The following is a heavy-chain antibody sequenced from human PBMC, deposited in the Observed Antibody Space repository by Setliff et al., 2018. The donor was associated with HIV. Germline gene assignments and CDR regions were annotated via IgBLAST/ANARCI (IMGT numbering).Heavy chain of an antibody. J-gene: IGHJ4*02. CDR1: GFSFSSYS. CDR2: ISGSGGST. V-gene: IGHV3-23*01. Sequence: GESLKISCGASGFSFSSYSMNWVRQAPGKGLEWVSAISGSGGSTYYADSVRGRFTISRDNSKNTLFLQMNSLRSEDTAVYYCAKEDQRVTSVDYWGQGTPVTVSS. CDR3: AKEDQRVTSVDY. D-gene: IGHD2-2*01.